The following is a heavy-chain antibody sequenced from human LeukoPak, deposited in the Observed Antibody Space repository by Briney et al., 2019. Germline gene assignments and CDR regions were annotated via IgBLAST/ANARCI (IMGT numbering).Heavy chain of an antibody. V-gene: IGHV3-74*01. CDR3: TRERNSGWDS. D-gene: IGHD6-19*01. Sequence: GGSLRLSCAASGFTVSNYWMHWVRQAPGEGLVWVSRVNSDRRSVAYADSVQGRFTISTDNTKNTVYLQMDSLRAEDTAVYYCTRERNSGWDSWGQGTLVSVSS. CDR1: GFTVSNYW. J-gene: IGHJ4*02. CDR2: VNSDRRSV.